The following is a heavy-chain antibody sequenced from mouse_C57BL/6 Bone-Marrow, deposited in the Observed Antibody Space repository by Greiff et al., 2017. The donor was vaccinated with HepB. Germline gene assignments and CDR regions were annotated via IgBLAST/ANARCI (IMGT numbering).Heavy chain of an antibody. CDR1: GYTFTSYW. CDR2: IHPSDSDT. CDR3: ARYYYGSSYDYYAMDY. V-gene: IGHV1-74*01. Sequence: QVQLQQPGAELVKPGASVKVSCKASGYTFTSYWMHWVKQRPGQGLEWIGRIHPSDSDTNYNQKFKGKATLTVDKSSSTAYVQLSSLTSEDSAVYYCARYYYGSSYDYYAMDYWGQGTSVTVSS. J-gene: IGHJ4*01. D-gene: IGHD1-1*01.